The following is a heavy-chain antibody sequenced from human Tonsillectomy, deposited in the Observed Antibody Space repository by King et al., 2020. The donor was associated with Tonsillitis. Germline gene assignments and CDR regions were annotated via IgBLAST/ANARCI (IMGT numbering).Heavy chain of an antibody. D-gene: IGHD3-22*01. Sequence: VQLVESGAEVKKPGASVKVSCKASGYTFTNYGFSWVRQAPGQGLEWMGWISAYNGNKDYTQKFQGRVTMTTDTSTSTAYMDLRSLRSDDTAVYYCVRATYYYEGVYWGQGTLVTVSS. J-gene: IGHJ4*02. CDR2: ISAYNGNK. CDR1: GYTFTNYG. CDR3: VRATYYYEGVY. V-gene: IGHV1-18*01.